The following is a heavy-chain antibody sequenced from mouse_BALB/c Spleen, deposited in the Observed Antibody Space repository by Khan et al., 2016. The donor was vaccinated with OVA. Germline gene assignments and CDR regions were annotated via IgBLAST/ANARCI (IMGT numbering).Heavy chain of an antibody. CDR2: INTYTGEP. CDR1: GYTFTDYV. CDR3: ARFHGGY. Sequence: QIQLVQSGPDLKKPGETVKISCKASGYTFTDYVMNWVKQAPGKGLKWMCWINTYTGEPTYADDFKGRFAFSLETSASTAYLQINSLKNEDTATYFCARFHGGYWGQGTTLTVSS. J-gene: IGHJ2*01. V-gene: IGHV9-3-1*01.